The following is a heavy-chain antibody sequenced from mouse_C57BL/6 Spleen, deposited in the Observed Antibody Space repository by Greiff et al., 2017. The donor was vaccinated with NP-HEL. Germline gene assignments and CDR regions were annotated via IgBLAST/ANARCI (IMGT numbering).Heavy chain of an antibody. CDR1: GYAFTNYL. D-gene: IGHD2-3*01. CDR3: AREEDGYYDAWFAY. V-gene: IGHV1-54*01. CDR2: INPGSGGT. Sequence: QVQLQQSGAELVRPGTSVKVSCKASGYAFTNYLIEWVKQRPGRGLEWIGVINPGSGGTNYNEKFKGKATLTADKSSSTAYMQLSSLTSEDSAVYFCAREEDGYYDAWFAYWGQGTLVTVSA. J-gene: IGHJ3*01.